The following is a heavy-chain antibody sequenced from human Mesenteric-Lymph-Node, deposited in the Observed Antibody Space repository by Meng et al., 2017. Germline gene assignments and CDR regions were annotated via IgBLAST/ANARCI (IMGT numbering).Heavy chain of an antibody. CDR3: VRDTRRGGGWFDP. CDR2: IYHGVNI. J-gene: IGHJ5*02. CDR1: GDSITSGDYS. V-gene: IGHV4-30-2*01. D-gene: IGHD3-10*01. Sequence: QVHLKESGSGLVRPSQTLSLNCAVSGDSITSGDYSWTWIRQPPGKGLEWIGYIYHGVNIYYTPSLRSRVTISVDKSRNQFSLKLTSVSAADTAVYYCVRDTRRGGGWFDPWGQGTLVTVSS.